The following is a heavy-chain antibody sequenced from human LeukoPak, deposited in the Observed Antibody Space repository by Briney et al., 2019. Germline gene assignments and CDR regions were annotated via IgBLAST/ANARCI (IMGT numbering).Heavy chain of an antibody. CDR3: ARGGLQTVTKGGFDY. J-gene: IGHJ4*02. CDR2: INPSGGST. D-gene: IGHD4-17*01. Sequence: ASVKGSCKASGYTFTSYYMHWVRQAPGQGLEWMGIINPSGGSTSYAQKFQGRVTMTRDTSTSTVYMELSSLRSEDTAVYYCARGGLQTVTKGGFDYWGQGTLVTVSS. CDR1: GYTFTSYY. V-gene: IGHV1-46*01.